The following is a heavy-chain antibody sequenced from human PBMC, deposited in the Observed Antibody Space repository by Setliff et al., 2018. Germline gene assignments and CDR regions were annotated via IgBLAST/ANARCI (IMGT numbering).Heavy chain of an antibody. CDR3: ARRAFIETITGYCFDL. CDR1: GYNFPGYY. J-gene: IGHJ4*02. D-gene: IGHD1-20*01. V-gene: IGHV1-2*02. CDR2: ISPHTGNT. Sequence: ASVKVSCKASGYNFPGYYLHWVRQVPGKGLEWMGWISPHTGNTQYAQKFQGRVTMTRDTSISTAYMELSSLRSNDTAFYYCARRAFIETITGYCFDLWGQGTQVTVS.